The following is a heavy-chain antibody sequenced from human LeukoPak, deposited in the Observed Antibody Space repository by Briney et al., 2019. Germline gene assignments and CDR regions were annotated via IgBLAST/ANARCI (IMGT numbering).Heavy chain of an antibody. CDR1: GGSISSHY. Sequence: PSETLSLTCTVSGGSISSHYWSWIRQPPGKGPEWIGYIHYSGSTSYNPSLKSRVTISVDTSKNQLSLKLSSLTAADTAVYYCARGGSYYFDYWGQGTLVTVSS. CDR2: IHYSGST. J-gene: IGHJ4*02. V-gene: IGHV4-59*11. CDR3: ARGGSYYFDY.